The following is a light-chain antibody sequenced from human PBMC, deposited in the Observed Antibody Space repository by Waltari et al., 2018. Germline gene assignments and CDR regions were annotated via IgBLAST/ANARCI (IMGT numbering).Light chain of an antibody. J-gene: IGKJ1*01. CDR2: SAS. CDR1: QSVNSN. CDR3: QQYKNWPQWT. Sequence: EMVMTQSPATLSVSPGERATLSCRASQSVNSNLAWYQQKPGQAPRLLIYSASTRATGVPARCSGSGSGTEFTLTISSLQSEDFAVYYCQQYKNWPQWTFGQGTKVDSK. V-gene: IGKV3-15*01.